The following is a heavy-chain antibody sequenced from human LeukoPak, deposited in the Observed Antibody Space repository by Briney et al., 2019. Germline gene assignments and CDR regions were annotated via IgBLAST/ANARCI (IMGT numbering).Heavy chain of an antibody. Sequence: SETLSLTCTVSGDSISSSGYYWGGIRQPPGKGLEWIESIYYGGSTYYNPSLKSRVTISVDSSKNQFSLKLSSVTAADTAVYYCARGIKGYDSSGYYYVLFDPWGQGTLVTVSS. CDR2: IYYGGST. CDR1: GDSISSSGYY. CDR3: ARGIKGYDSSGYYYVLFDP. V-gene: IGHV4-39*07. J-gene: IGHJ5*02. D-gene: IGHD3-22*01.